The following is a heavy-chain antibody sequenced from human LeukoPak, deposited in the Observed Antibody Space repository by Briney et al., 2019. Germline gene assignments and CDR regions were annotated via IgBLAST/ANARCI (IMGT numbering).Heavy chain of an antibody. CDR2: ISTSGNT. CDR1: GGSISSYY. V-gene: IGHV4-4*07. Sequence: SETLSLTCTVSGGSISSYYWTSIRQPAGKGLEWIGRISTSGNTNYTPSLKSRVTMSVDTSWNQFSLKLTSVTAAHAAVYYCARGEGNYFDYWGQGALVTVSS. J-gene: IGHJ4*02. CDR3: ARGEGNYFDY.